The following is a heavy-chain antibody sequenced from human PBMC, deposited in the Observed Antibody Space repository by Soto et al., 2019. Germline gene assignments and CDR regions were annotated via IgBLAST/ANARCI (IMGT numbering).Heavy chain of an antibody. CDR3: ARLTDCGSTTCFDS. V-gene: IGHV3-73*01. Sequence: GGSLRLSCAASGFTFSGSTIHWVRQASGKGLEWVGRIRGEANIFATAYAASVKGRFTISRDDSKNTAYLQMNSLKTEDTAVYYCARLTDCGSTTCFDSWGQGTQVTVSS. CDR2: IRGEANIFAT. J-gene: IGHJ4*02. CDR1: GFTFSGST. D-gene: IGHD2-2*01.